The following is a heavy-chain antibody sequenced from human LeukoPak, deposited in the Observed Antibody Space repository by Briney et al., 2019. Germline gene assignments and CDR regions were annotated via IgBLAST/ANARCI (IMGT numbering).Heavy chain of an antibody. D-gene: IGHD6-19*01. J-gene: IGHJ6*04. CDR2: ISAGSDYI. CDR3: ARDPSGYSSGWYYYYGMDV. CDR1: GFTFSSDN. Sequence: GGSLRLSCEASGFTFSSDNMNWVRQAPGEGLEWVSSISAGSDYIYYADSVKGRFTVSRDNARNSLNLQMNSLRAEDTAVYYCARDPSGYSSGWYYYYGMDVWGKGTTVTVSS. V-gene: IGHV3-21*01.